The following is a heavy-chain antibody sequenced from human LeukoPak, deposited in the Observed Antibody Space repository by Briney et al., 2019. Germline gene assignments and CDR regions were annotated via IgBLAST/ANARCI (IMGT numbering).Heavy chain of an antibody. CDR1: GFTFSSYA. CDR2: ISGSGGST. Sequence: PGGSLRLSCAASGFTFSSYAMSWVRQAPGKGLEWVSAISGSGGSTYYADSVKGRFTISRDNSKNTLYLQMNSLRAEDTAVYYCAKSMITMVRGVNYYYYYGMDVWGQGTTVTVSS. CDR3: AKSMITMVRGVNYYYYYGMDV. V-gene: IGHV3-23*01. D-gene: IGHD3-10*01. J-gene: IGHJ6*02.